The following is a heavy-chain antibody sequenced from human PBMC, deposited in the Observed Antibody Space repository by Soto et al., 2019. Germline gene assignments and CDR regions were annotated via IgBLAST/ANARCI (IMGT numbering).Heavy chain of an antibody. V-gene: IGHV1-69*13. CDR3: ASYGSGSYLTEFDY. D-gene: IGHD3-10*01. CDR1: GDTFSSYA. Sequence: SVKVSCKASGDTFSSYAVSWVRQAPGQGLEWMGGIIPIFGTANYAQKFQGRVTITADESTSTAYMELSSLRSEDTAVYYCASYGSGSYLTEFDYWGQGTLVTVSS. J-gene: IGHJ4*02. CDR2: IIPIFGTA.